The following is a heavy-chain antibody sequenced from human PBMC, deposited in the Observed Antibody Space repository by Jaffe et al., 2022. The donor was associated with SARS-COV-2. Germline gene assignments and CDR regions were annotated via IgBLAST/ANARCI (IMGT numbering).Heavy chain of an antibody. D-gene: IGHD3-22*01. CDR2: IKSRASGGTV. CDR3: TTIASDRGFYFSSGYRNPDY. J-gene: IGHJ4*02. Sequence: EVQLAESGGGLVEPGGSLRLSCVLSGSTFRHAWMTWVRQAPGKGLEWVGRIKSRASGGTVDYASSVKGRFIISRDDSQNTLYLQMNSLKTEDTAVYYCTTIASDRGFYFSSGYRNPDYWGQGTLVTVSS. CDR1: GSTFRHAW. V-gene: IGHV3-15*01.